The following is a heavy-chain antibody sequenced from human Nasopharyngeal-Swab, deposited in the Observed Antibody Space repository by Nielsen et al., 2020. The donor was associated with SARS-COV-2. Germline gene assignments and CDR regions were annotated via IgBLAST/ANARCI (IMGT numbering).Heavy chain of an antibody. CDR1: GYTFTSYA. CDR3: AREVGSGWYRARYYGMDV. D-gene: IGHD6-19*01. CDR2: INTNTGSP. Sequence: ASVKVSCKASGYTFTSYAMNWVRQAPGQGLEWMGWINTNTGSPTYAQGFTGRFVFSLDTSVGTAYLQISSLKAEDTAVYYCAREVGSGWYRARYYGMDVWGQGTTVTVSS. V-gene: IGHV7-4-1*02. J-gene: IGHJ6*02.